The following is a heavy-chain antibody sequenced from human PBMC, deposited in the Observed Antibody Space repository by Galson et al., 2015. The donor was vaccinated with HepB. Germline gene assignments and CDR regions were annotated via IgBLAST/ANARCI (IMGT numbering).Heavy chain of an antibody. CDR3: TRGFSYFDL. CDR2: ITTNAGNP. D-gene: IGHD2/OR15-2a*01. V-gene: IGHV7-4-1*02. Sequence: SVKVSCKASGYTFITYAMNWVRQAPGQGLEWMGWITTNAGNPTYAQGFTGRFVFSLDTSVSTAYLQINSLKAEDTAVYYCTRGFSYFDLWGRGTLVTVSS. J-gene: IGHJ2*01. CDR1: GYTFITYA.